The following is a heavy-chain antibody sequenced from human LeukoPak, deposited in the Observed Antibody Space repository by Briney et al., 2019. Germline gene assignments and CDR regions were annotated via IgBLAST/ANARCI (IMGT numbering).Heavy chain of an antibody. CDR2: MNPNSGNT. V-gene: IGHV1-8*01. CDR3: ARGPYYDFWSGYYFSGWGVDWFDP. J-gene: IGHJ5*02. CDR1: GYTFTSYD. D-gene: IGHD3-3*01. Sequence: ASVKVSCKASGYTFTSYDINWVRQATGQGLEWMGWMNPNSGNTGYAQKFRGRVTMTRNTSISTAYMELSSLRSEDTAAYYCARGPYYDFWSGYYFSGWGVDWFDPWGQGTLVTVSS.